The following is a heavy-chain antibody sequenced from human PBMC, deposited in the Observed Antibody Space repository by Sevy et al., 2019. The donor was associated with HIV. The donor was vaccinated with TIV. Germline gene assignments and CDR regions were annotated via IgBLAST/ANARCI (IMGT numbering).Heavy chain of an antibody. J-gene: IGHJ3*02. CDR2: ISSTSSYT. V-gene: IGHV3-11*06. D-gene: IGHD6-19*01. CDR3: ARGSRGQYSSGWYIAFDI. Sequence: GGSLRLSCAASGFTFSDYYMSWICQAPGKGLEWVSYISSTSSYTNYADSVKGRFTISRDNAKNSLYLQMNSLRAEDTAVYYCARGSRGQYSSGWYIAFDIWGQGTMVTVSS. CDR1: GFTFSDYY.